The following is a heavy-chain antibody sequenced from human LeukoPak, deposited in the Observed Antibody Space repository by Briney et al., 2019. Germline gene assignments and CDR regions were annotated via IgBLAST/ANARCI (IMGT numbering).Heavy chain of an antibody. D-gene: IGHD6-25*01. CDR1: GGTFSSYA. CDR3: ASLEPSSSVFSGSTDSLAWFDP. V-gene: IGHV1-69*04. CDR2: IIPILGIA. J-gene: IGHJ5*02. Sequence: SVKVSCKASGGTFSSYAISWVRQAPGQGLEWMGRIIPILGIANYAQKFQGRVTITADKSTSTAYMELSSLRSEDTAVYYCASLEPSSSVFSGSTDSLAWFDPWGQGTLVTVSS.